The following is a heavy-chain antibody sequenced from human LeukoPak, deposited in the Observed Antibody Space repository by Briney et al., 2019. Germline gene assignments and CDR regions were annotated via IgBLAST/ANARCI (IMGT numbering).Heavy chain of an antibody. V-gene: IGHV3-23*01. J-gene: IGHJ4*02. CDR1: GFTFSDNY. CDR2: MTGAGDRT. D-gene: IGHD3-10*01. CDR3: AKDGPLITVVRAPYYFDY. Sequence: GGSLRLSCAASGFTFSDNYMSWIRQAPGKGLEWVSAMTGAGDRTDYADSVKGRFTISRDNSKNILYLQMNSLRAEDTAVYYCAKDGPLITVVRAPYYFDYWGQGTLVTVSS.